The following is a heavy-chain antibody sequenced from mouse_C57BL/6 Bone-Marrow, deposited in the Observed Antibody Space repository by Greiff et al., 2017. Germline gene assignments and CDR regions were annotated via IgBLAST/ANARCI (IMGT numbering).Heavy chain of an antibody. D-gene: IGHD4-1*01. Sequence: VQLQQSGAELVRPGASVKLSCTASGFNIKDDYMHWVKQRPEQGLEWIGLIDPENGDTEYASKFQGKATITADTSSNTAYLQLSSLTSEDTPVYDCTTGTSHYYAMDYWGQGTSVTVSS. CDR1: GFNIKDDY. CDR3: TTGTSHYYAMDY. CDR2: IDPENGDT. V-gene: IGHV14-4*01. J-gene: IGHJ4*01.